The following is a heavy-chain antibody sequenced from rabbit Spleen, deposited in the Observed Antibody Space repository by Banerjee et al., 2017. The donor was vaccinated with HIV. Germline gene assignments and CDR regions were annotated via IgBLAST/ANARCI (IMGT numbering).Heavy chain of an antibody. CDR1: GFDFSSYG. CDR2: IDPVFGIT. V-gene: IGHV1S47*01. CDR3: VREVAARFGL. J-gene: IGHJ4*01. D-gene: IGHD4-1*01. Sequence: QEQLKETGGGLVQPGGSLTLSCKASGFDFSSYGVSWVRQAPGKGLEWIGYIDPVFGITYYANRVNGRFTISRENTQNTVSLQLNSLTAADTATYFCVREVAARFGLWGPGTLVTVS.